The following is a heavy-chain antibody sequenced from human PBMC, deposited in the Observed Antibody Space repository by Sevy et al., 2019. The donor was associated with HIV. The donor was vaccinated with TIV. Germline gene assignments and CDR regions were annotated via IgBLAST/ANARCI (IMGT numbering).Heavy chain of an antibody. CDR3: ARGLRNVVRGVITTAHFDY. D-gene: IGHD3-10*01. CDR2: INHSGST. CDR1: GGSFSGYY. J-gene: IGHJ4*02. Sequence: SETLSLTCAVYGGSFSGYYWSWIRQPPGKGLEWIGEINHSGSTNYNPSLKSRVTISVDTSKNQFSLKLSSVTAADTAVYYCARGLRNVVRGVITTAHFDYWGQGTLVTASS. V-gene: IGHV4-34*01.